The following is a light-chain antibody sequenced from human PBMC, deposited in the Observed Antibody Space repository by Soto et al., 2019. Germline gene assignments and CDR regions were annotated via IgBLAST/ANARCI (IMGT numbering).Light chain of an antibody. Sequence: QSALTQPASVSGSPGQSITISCTGTSSDVGSYNLVSWYQQRPGKAPKLMIYEGSKRPSGVSNRFSGSKSGNTASLTISGLQDEDEADYYCCSYAGSSTLVFGGGTKLTVL. CDR1: SSDVGSYNL. CDR3: CSYAGSSTLV. CDR2: EGS. J-gene: IGLJ2*01. V-gene: IGLV2-23*01.